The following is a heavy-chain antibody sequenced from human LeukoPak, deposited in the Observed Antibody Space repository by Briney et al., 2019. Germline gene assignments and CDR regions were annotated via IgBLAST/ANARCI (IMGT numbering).Heavy chain of an antibody. Sequence: SETLSLTCTVSGGSISGYYWTWIRQPPGKGLEWIGQIYYTGSTNYNPSLKSRLTMSVDTSKNQFSLILSSVTPADTAVYYCAKEVYGDSTGGRFQNWGQGTLVTVSS. CDR2: IYYTGST. V-gene: IGHV4-59*01. J-gene: IGHJ1*01. D-gene: IGHD4-17*01. CDR3: AKEVYGDSTGGRFQN. CDR1: GGSISGYY.